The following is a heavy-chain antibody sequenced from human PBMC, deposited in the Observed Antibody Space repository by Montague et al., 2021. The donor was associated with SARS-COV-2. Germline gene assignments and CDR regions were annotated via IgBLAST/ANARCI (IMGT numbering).Heavy chain of an antibody. J-gene: IGHJ6*02. CDR2: INHSGST. CDR1: GGSFSGYY. Sequence: SETLSLTCAVYGGSFSGYYWCWIRHPPGKGLEWIGEINHSGSTNYNPSLKSRVTISVDTSNNQFSLKLSSVTAADTAVYYCARGGTVTTFYYYYYGLDVWGQGTTVTVSS. V-gene: IGHV4-34*01. D-gene: IGHD4-17*01. CDR3: ARGGTVTTFYYYYYGLDV.